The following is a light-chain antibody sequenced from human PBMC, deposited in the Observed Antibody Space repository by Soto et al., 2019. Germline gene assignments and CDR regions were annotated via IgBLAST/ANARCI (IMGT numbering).Light chain of an antibody. CDR3: QHYGSLVLT. V-gene: IGKV3-20*01. Sequence: EIVLTQSPGTLSLSPGERATLSCRASQSVSSSYFAWYQQKPGQAPRLLIYGASSRATGIPDRFSGSGSGTDFTLTISRLETEDFAVYYCQHYGSLVLTFGGGTKVEIK. CDR2: GAS. J-gene: IGKJ4*01. CDR1: QSVSSSY.